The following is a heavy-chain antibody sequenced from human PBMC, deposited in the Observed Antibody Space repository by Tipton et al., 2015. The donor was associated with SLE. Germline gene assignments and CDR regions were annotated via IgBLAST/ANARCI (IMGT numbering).Heavy chain of an antibody. J-gene: IGHJ4*02. CDR3: ARAVADWGWLVVY. V-gene: IGHV3-7*01. CDR1: GFTVSSNY. Sequence: GSLRLSCAASGFTVSSNYMSWVRQAPGKGLEWVANIKHDGSEKYYEDSVKGRFTISRDNAKNSLYLQMNSLRAEDTTVYYCARAVADWGWLVVYWGRGTQVTVSS. D-gene: IGHD6-19*01. CDR2: IKHDGSEK.